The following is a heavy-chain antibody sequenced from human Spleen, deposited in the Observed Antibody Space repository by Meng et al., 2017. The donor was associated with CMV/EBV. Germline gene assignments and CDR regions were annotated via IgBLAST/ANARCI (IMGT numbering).Heavy chain of an antibody. CDR3: AKDQDIVVVPAVSGMDV. Sequence: GGSLRLSCAASTFTFTSYAMSWVRQAPGKGLEWVSGVSGGGGSTYYADSVKGRFTISRDNSKNTLYLQMNSLRAEDTAVYYCAKDQDIVVVPAVSGMDVWGQGTTVTVSS. CDR2: VSGGGGST. CDR1: TFTFTSYA. V-gene: IGHV3-23*01. J-gene: IGHJ6*02. D-gene: IGHD2-2*01.